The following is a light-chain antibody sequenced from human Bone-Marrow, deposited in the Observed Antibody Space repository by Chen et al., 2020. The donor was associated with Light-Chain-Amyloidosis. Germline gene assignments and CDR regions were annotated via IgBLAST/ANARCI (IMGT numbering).Light chain of an antibody. J-gene: IGLJ2*01. Sequence: QSVLTQPPSKSGTPGQRVTISCSGSTSNIGTYTVNWYRQVPGTAPRLLIQSDNQRPSGFPDRFSGSKSGTSSSLAISWLQSEDAADYYCAAWDDSLNGVVFGGGTKLTVL. CDR1: TSNIGTYT. CDR3: AAWDDSLNGVV. V-gene: IGLV1-44*01. CDR2: SDN.